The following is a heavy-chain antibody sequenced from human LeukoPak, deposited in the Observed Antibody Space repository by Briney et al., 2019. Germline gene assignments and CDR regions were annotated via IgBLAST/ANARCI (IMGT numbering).Heavy chain of an antibody. Sequence: SETLSLTCTVSGYSISSGYYWGWIRQSPGKGLEWIGSNSGSTYYNPSLKSRVTISVDTSKNQFSLKLSSVTAADTAVYYCARGYCSGGSCYSYYYYNYMDVWGKGTTVTVSS. V-gene: IGHV4-38-2*02. CDR2: NSGST. J-gene: IGHJ6*03. CDR1: GYSISSGYY. D-gene: IGHD2-15*01. CDR3: ARGYCSGGSCYSYYYYNYMDV.